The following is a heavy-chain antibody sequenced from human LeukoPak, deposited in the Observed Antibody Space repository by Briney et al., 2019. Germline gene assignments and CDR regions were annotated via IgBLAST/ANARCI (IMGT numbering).Heavy chain of an antibody. CDR1: GGTFSSYA. D-gene: IGHD6-13*01. V-gene: IGHV1-69*13. Sequence: SVKVSCKASGGTFSSYAISWVRQAPGQGLEWMGGIIPIFGTANYAQKFQGRVTITADESTSTAYMELSSLRSEDTAVYYCARAGQQLVRGYYYYMDVWGKGTTVTVSS. CDR2: IIPIFGTA. CDR3: ARAGQQLVRGYYYYMDV. J-gene: IGHJ6*03.